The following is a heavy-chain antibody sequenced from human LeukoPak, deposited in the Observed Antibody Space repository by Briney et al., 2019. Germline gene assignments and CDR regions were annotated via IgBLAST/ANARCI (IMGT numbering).Heavy chain of an antibody. CDR2: ISSSGSTI. CDR1: GFTFSSYE. J-gene: IGHJ6*04. V-gene: IGHV3-48*03. CDR3: AELGITMIGGV. D-gene: IGHD3-10*02. Sequence: GGSLRLSCAASGFTFSSYEMNWVRQAPGKGLEWASYISSSGSTIYYADSVKGRFTISRDNAKNSLYLQMNSLRAEDTVVYYCAELGITMIGGVWGKGTTVTISS.